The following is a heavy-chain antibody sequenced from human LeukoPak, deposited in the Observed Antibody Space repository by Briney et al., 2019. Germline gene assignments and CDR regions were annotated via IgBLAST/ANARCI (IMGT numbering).Heavy chain of an antibody. D-gene: IGHD6-19*01. CDR2: ISGSGGST. CDR1: GFTFSSYA. J-gene: IGHJ4*02. V-gene: IGHV3-23*01. Sequence: GGSLRLSCAASGFTFSSYAMSWVRQAPGKGLEWVSAISGSGGSTYYADSVKGRFTISRDNSKNTLYLQMNSLRPEDTATYYCAKDGHCPDSECGTQIAVAGYVDYWGQGALVTVSS. CDR3: AKDGHCPDSECGTQIAVAGYVDY.